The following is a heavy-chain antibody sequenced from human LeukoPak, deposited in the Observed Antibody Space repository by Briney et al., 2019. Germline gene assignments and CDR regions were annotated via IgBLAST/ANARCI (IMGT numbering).Heavy chain of an antibody. Sequence: GGSLRLSCAASGFTFSDYYMRWVRQAPRKGLEWVSYISCSGSTKYYADSVKGRFTISRDNSKNTLYLQMNSLRAEDSAVYFCAREGVKDASGSYYYFDYWGQGTLVTASS. CDR3: AREGVKDASGSYYYFDY. J-gene: IGHJ4*02. V-gene: IGHV3-11*01. CDR2: ISCSGSTK. CDR1: GFTFSDYY. D-gene: IGHD3-10*01.